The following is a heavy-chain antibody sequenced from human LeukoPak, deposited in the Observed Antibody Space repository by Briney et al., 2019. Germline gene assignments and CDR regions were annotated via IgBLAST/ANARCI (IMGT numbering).Heavy chain of an antibody. Sequence: ASVKVSCKASGYTFTSYDINWVRQATGQGLEWMGWMNPNSGNTGYAQEFQGRVTITRNTSISTAYMELSSLRSEDTAVYYCATFRAPYCYDSSGYDAFDIWGXXTMVTVSS. D-gene: IGHD3-22*01. CDR3: ATFRAPYCYDSSGYDAFDI. J-gene: IGHJ3*02. CDR2: MNPNSGNT. CDR1: GYTFTSYD. V-gene: IGHV1-8*03.